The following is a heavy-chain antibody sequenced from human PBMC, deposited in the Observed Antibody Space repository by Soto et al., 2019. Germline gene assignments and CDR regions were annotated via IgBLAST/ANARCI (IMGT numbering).Heavy chain of an antibody. Sequence: ASVKVSCKASGGTFSSYAISWVRQAPGQGLEWMGGTIPIFGTANYAQKFRGRVTITAYEPTSTAYMELSSLRSEDTAVYYCARATRTRNWFDPWGQGTLVTVSS. CDR3: ARATRTRNWFDP. CDR2: TIPIFGTA. V-gene: IGHV1-69*13. CDR1: GGTFSSYA. J-gene: IGHJ5*02.